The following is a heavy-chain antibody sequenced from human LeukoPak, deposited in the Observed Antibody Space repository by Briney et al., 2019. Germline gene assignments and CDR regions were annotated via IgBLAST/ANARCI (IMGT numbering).Heavy chain of an antibody. D-gene: IGHD3-22*01. CDR2: INAGNGNT. Sequence: ASVKVSCKASGYTFTSYAMHWVRQAPGQRLEWMGWINAGNGNTKYSQEFQGRVTITRDTSASTAYMELSSLRSEDMAVYYCARSYYDSSGYYYVGAFDIWGQGTMVTVSS. CDR3: ARSYYDSSGYYYVGAFDI. V-gene: IGHV1-3*03. J-gene: IGHJ3*02. CDR1: GYTFTSYA.